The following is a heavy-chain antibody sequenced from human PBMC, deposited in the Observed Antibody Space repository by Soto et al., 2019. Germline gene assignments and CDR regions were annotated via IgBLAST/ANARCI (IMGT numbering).Heavy chain of an antibody. CDR1: GFTFRAFA. CDR3: AKGSHIAARPFYFDF. D-gene: IGHD6-6*01. CDR2: ISGGTAT. Sequence: GGSLRLSCAASGFTFRAFAMSWFRQAPGKGLEWVSTISGGTATTYADSVKGRFTVSRDNSKNTIYLQMNSLAPGDTAVYYCAKGSHIAARPFYFDFWGQGTQVTVSS. V-gene: IGHV3-23*01. J-gene: IGHJ4*02.